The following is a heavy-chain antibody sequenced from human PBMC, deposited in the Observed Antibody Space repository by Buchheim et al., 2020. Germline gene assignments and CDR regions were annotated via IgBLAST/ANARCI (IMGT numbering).Heavy chain of an antibody. J-gene: IGHJ6*02. CDR3: AKALLWFGELSVYGMDV. CDR2: ISYDGSNK. CDR1: GFTFSSYG. Sequence: QVQLVESGGGVVQPGRSLRLSCAASGFTFSSYGMHWVRQAPGKGLEWMAVISYDGSNKYYADSVKGRFTISRDNSKKTMYLQMNSLRAEDTAVYYCAKALLWFGELSVYGMDVWGQGTT. V-gene: IGHV3-30*18. D-gene: IGHD3-10*01.